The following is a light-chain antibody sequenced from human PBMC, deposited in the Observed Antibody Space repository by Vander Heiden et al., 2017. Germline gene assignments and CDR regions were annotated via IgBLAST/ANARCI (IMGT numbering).Light chain of an antibody. CDR2: RDT. CDR3: QVWDSNIVV. V-gene: IGLV3-9*01. Sequence: SSELVQPPSVSVSLGQAARITCQGTHTEAKHVHWYQQKPGQAPVLVIYRDTKRPFGISDRFSGSNTGNTATLTISAALGEDEADYYCQVWDSNIVVFGGGANLAVL. J-gene: IGLJ2*01. CDR1: HTEAKH.